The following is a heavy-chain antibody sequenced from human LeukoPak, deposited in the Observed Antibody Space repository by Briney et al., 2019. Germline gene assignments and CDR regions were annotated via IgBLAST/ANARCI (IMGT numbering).Heavy chain of an antibody. CDR2: IYPDDSDT. CDR3: AREVRNHDAFDI. J-gene: IGHJ3*02. CDR1: GYTFTKNW. V-gene: IGHV5-51*01. Sequence: GESLKISCKASGYTFTKNWIGWVRQMPGKGLEWMGIIYPDDSDTRYSPSFEGQVTISADKSFSTASLQWSSLKASDTAMYYCAREVRNHDAFDIWGQGTMVTVSS. D-gene: IGHD1-14*01.